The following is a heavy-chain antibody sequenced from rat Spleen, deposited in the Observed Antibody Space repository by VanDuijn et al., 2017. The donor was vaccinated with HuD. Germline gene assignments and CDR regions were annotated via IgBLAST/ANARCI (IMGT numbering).Heavy chain of an antibody. CDR3: ARDVYYGLHPPFAY. V-gene: IGHV5-25*01. CDR2: ISPSGVT. Sequence: EVQLVESGGGLVQPGRSMKLSCAASGFTFSNFDMAWVRQAPTKGLEWVASISPSGVTYYRDSVKGRFTVSRENAKSTLYLQMDSLRSEDTATYYCARDVYYGLHPPFAYWGQGTLVTVSS. D-gene: IGHD1-6*01. J-gene: IGHJ3*01. CDR1: GFTFSNFD.